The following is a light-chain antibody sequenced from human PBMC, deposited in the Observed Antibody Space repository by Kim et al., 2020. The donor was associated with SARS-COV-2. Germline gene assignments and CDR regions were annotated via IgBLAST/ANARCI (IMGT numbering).Light chain of an antibody. J-gene: IGKJ2*03. Sequence: PGERATLSCRASQSVSSNYVAWYQQKPGQAPRLLIYGASTRATGIPDRFSGSGSGTDFTLTISRLEPEDFAVYYCQQYGSSPLYSFGQGTKVDIK. CDR1: QSVSSNY. V-gene: IGKV3-20*01. CDR2: GAS. CDR3: QQYGSSPLYS.